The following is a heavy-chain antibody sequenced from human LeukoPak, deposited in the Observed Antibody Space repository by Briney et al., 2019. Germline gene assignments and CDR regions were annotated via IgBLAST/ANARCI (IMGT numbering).Heavy chain of an antibody. Sequence: PGGSLRLSCAASGFTFSSYSMNWVRQAPGKGLEWVSYISSSSSTIYYAESVKGRFTISRDNAKNSLYLQMNSLRAEDTAVYYCARGDLSWPFDYWGQGTLVTVSS. CDR2: ISSSSSTI. V-gene: IGHV3-48*04. J-gene: IGHJ4*02. D-gene: IGHD2-21*01. CDR3: ARGDLSWPFDY. CDR1: GFTFSSYS.